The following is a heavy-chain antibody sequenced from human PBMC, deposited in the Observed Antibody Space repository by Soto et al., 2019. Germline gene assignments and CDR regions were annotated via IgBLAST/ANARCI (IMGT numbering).Heavy chain of an antibody. Sequence: EVQLVESGGGLVKPGGSLRLSCAASGFTFSSYSMNWVRQAPGKGLEWVSSISSSSSYIYYADSEKGRFTISRDNAKNSLYLQMNSLRAEDTAVYYCAREDTKGDFWSGDYYYYGMDVWGQGTTVTVSS. CDR3: AREDTKGDFWSGDYYYYGMDV. CDR1: GFTFSSYS. D-gene: IGHD3-3*01. J-gene: IGHJ6*02. V-gene: IGHV3-21*01. CDR2: ISSSSSYI.